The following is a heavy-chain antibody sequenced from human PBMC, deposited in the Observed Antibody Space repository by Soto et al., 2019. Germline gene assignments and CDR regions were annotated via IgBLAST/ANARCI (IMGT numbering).Heavy chain of an antibody. CDR1: GFTFSDFY. CDR3: ARDRNAAGSDY. V-gene: IGHV3-11*01. CDR2: ISSGSTNI. Sequence: QVQLVESGGGLVKPGGSLRLSCAASGFTFSDFYMSWIRQAPGKGLEWISYISSGSTNIFYADSVKGRFTVSRDNAKNSVYLQMDSLRAEDTAVYYGARDRNAAGSDYWGQGPRVTVSS. D-gene: IGHD1-1*01. J-gene: IGHJ4*02.